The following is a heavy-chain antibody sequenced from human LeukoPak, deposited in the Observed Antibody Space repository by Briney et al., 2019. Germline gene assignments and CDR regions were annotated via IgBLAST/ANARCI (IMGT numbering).Heavy chain of an antibody. CDR2: IYYSGST. CDR3: ARHGSRGITMVRGALNFDY. D-gene: IGHD3-10*01. V-gene: IGHV4-59*08. J-gene: IGHJ4*02. Sequence: SETLSLTCTVSGGSISSYYWSWIRQPPGKGLEWIGYIYYSGSTNYNPSLKSRVTISVDTSKNQFSLKLSSVTAADTAVYYCARHGSRGITMVRGALNFDYWGQGTLVTVSS. CDR1: GGSISSYY.